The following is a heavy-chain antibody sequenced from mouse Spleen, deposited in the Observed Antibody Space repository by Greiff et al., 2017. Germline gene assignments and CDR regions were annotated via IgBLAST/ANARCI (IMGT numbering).Heavy chain of an antibody. D-gene: IGHD1-1*01. J-gene: IGHJ4*01. V-gene: IGHV6-6*01. CDR1: GFTFTDAW. Sequence: EVQLVESGGGLVQPGGSMKLSCAASGFTFTDAWMDWVRQSPGKGLEWVAEIRSKANNPATYYAESGKGRFTISRDDSKSSVYLQMNSLRAEDTGIYYCTRTTVVAKGAMDYWGQGTSVTVSS. CDR3: TRTTVVAKGAMDY. CDR2: IRSKANNPAT.